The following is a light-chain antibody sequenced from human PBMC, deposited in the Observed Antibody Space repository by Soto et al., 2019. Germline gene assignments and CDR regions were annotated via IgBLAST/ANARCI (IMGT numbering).Light chain of an antibody. J-gene: IGKJ3*01. CDR2: GAS. Sequence: EMVLTQSPATLSLSPGERATLSCRASQSVSSSYSAWYQQKPGQAPRLLIYGASSRTTGIPDRISGGGSGTEFSIPISRLEHEDYAVYYYDQYGSSCLFTFGRGTKVDIK. V-gene: IGKV3-20*01. CDR1: QSVSSSY. CDR3: DQYGSSCLFT.